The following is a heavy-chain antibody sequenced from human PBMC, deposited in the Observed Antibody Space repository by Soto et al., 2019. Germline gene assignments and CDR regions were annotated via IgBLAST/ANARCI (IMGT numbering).Heavy chain of an antibody. J-gene: IGHJ4*02. CDR3: AKENSAAYGGGHY. V-gene: IGHV3-23*01. CDR2: IFGTGVNT. D-gene: IGHD1-26*01. Sequence: VQLLESGGGLAQPGGSLRLSCAASGFTFSTHDMTWVRQAPGEGLEWVSSIFGTGVNTYYADSVKGRFTISRDNSNNTLYLQMDSLRVEDTAVYYCAKENSAAYGGGHYGGQGTLVTVSS. CDR1: GFTFSTHD.